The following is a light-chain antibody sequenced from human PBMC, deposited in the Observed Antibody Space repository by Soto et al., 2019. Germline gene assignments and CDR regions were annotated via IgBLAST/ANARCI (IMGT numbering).Light chain of an antibody. Sequence: IVMPQSPATLSVSPGARATLSCTASPSINSNLAWYQQKPGQTPRLVIYGASTRATGIPAMFSGGGSGTDLSRTTSSLQSEDFAVYYCQQYNNWWTFGQGTKVVIK. J-gene: IGKJ1*01. CDR2: GAS. CDR1: PSINSN. CDR3: QQYNNWWT. V-gene: IGKV3-15*01.